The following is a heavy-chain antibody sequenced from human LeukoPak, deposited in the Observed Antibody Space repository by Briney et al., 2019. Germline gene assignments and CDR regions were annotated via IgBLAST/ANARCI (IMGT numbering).Heavy chain of an antibody. J-gene: IGHJ3*02. V-gene: IGHV1-69*01. CDR1: GGTFTSHA. D-gene: IGHD2/OR15-2a*01. CDR3: AGFFYDESHDAFDI. CDR2: IIPIFGAP. Sequence: SVKVSCNASGGTFTSHAISWVRQAPGRGLEWLGGIIPIFGAPSYAQKFQGRVTFSSDESTRTAYMDLSSLRSEDTAVYYCAGFFYDESHDAFDIWGQGTMVTVSS.